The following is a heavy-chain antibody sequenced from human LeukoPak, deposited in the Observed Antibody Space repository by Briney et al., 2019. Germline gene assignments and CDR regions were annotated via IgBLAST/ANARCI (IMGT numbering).Heavy chain of an antibody. J-gene: IGHJ6*04. Sequence: PSETLSLTCTVSGGSISSYYWSWIRQPPGKGLEWIGYIYYSGNTNYNPSLKSRVTISVDTSKNQFSLKLSSVTAADTAVYYCARLTGRYDGVDVWGKGTTVTVSS. V-gene: IGHV4-59*01. CDR3: ARLTGRYDGVDV. CDR1: GGSISSYY. D-gene: IGHD3-10*01. CDR2: IYYSGNT.